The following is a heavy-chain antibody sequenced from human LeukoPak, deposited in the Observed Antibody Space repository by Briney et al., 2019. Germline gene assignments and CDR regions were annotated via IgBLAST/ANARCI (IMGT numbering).Heavy chain of an antibody. D-gene: IGHD3-9*01. CDR1: GFTFSSYA. CDR2: ISGSGGST. V-gene: IGHV3-23*01. CDR3: AKVQDDILTGYYWYFDY. J-gene: IGHJ4*02. Sequence: GGSLRLSCAASGFTFSSYAMSWVRQAPGKGLEWVSAISGSGGSTYYADSVKGRFTISRDNSKNMLYLQMNSLRAEDTAVYYCAKVQDDILTGYYWYFDYWGQGTLVTVSS.